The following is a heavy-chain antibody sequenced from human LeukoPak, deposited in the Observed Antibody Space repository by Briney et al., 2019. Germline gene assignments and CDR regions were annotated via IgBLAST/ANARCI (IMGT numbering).Heavy chain of an antibody. CDR3: TRGDWFDP. J-gene: IGHJ5*02. D-gene: IGHD3-16*01. V-gene: IGHV3-73*01. Sequence: GGSLRLSCAASGFTFSDSTMEWVRQASGKRREWVGRIRSKANSYATAYSASVKDRFTISRDDSKNTTFLQMNSLKTEDTALYYCTRGDWFDPWGQGTLVTVSS. CDR2: IRSKANSYAT. CDR1: GFTFSDST.